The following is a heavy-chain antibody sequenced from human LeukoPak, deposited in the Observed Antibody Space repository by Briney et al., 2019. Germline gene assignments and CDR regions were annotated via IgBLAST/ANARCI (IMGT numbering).Heavy chain of an antibody. Sequence: GASVKVSCKASGYTFTGYYMHWVRQAPGQGLEWMGWISAYNGNTNYAQKLQGRVTMTTDTSTSTAYMELRSLRSDDTAVYYCARAQTTLLLDYWGQGTLVTVSS. J-gene: IGHJ4*02. D-gene: IGHD4-11*01. CDR2: ISAYNGNT. V-gene: IGHV1-18*04. CDR3: ARAQTTLLLDY. CDR1: GYTFTGYY.